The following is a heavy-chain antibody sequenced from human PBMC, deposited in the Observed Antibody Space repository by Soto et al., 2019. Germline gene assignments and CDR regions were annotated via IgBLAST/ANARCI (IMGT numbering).Heavy chain of an antibody. Sequence: GGFLRLCCAASGFTFSSYAMSGVRQAPGKGLEWVSAISGSGGSTYYADSVKGRFTISRDNSKNTLYLQMNSLRAEDTAVYYCAKDRDIVVVPAVTFDYWGQGTLVTVSS. J-gene: IGHJ4*02. D-gene: IGHD2-2*01. CDR3: AKDRDIVVVPAVTFDY. CDR1: GFTFSSYA. V-gene: IGHV3-23*01. CDR2: ISGSGGST.